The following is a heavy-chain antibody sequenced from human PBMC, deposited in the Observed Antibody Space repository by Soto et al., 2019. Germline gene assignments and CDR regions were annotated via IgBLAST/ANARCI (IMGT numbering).Heavy chain of an antibody. CDR2: IDWDDDK. V-gene: IGHV2-70*01. J-gene: IGHJ5*02. D-gene: IGHD3-10*01. CDR1: GFSLSTSGMC. Sequence: SGPTLVNPTQTLTLTCTFSGFSLSTSGMCVSWIRQPPGKALEWLALIDWDDDKYYSTSLKTRLTISKDTSKNQVVLTMTNMDPVDTATYYCARILDYYGSGSHHPFDPRGQGTLVTVSS. CDR3: ARILDYYGSGSHHPFDP.